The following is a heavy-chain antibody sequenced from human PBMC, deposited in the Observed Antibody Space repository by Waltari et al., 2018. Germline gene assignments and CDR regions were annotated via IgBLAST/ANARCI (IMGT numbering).Heavy chain of an antibody. Sequence: QVQLVQSGAEVKKPGASVKVSCKASGYTFTGYYMHWVRQAPGQGLEWMGRINPNSGGTNYAQKFQGRVTMTRDTSISTAYMELSRLRSDDTAVYYCARGASSSWYVDAFDIWGQGTMVTVSS. J-gene: IGHJ3*02. CDR2: INPNSGGT. V-gene: IGHV1-2*06. CDR3: ARGASSSWYVDAFDI. CDR1: GYTFTGYY. D-gene: IGHD6-13*01.